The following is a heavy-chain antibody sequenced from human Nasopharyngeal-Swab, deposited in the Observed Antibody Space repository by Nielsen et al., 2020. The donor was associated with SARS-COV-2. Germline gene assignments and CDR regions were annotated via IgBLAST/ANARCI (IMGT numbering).Heavy chain of an antibody. J-gene: IGHJ5*02. CDR2: LSYDGRNK. CDR1: GFTFSTYA. D-gene: IGHD1-26*01. Sequence: GGSLRLSCTASGFTFSTYAMHWVRQAPDKGLEWVAVLSYDGRNKYYADSVKGRFTISRDNSKNTVYLQMNSLRAEDTAVYYRAKDAYSGNYDGGDADSWGQGTLVTVSS. CDR3: AKDAYSGNYDGGDADS. V-gene: IGHV3-30*18.